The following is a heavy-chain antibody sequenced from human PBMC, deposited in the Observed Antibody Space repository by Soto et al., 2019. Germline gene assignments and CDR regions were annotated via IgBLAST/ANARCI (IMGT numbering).Heavy chain of an antibody. J-gene: IGHJ4*02. V-gene: IGHV1-18*01. CDR2: ISAYNGNT. CDR1: GYTFTSYG. Sequence: QVQLVQSGAEVKKPGASVKVSCKASGYTFTSYGISWVRQAPGQGLEWMGWISAYNGNTNYAQKLXGXVXMXPDTSTSTAYMEVRSLRSDDTAVYYCARDPGTRSDYWGQGTLVTVSS. D-gene: IGHD3-10*01. CDR3: ARDPGTRSDY.